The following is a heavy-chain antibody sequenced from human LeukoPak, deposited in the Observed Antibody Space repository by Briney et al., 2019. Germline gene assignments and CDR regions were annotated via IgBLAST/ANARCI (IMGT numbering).Heavy chain of an antibody. CDR3: ARGYCSGGSCYLFDY. CDR1: GGSFSGYY. CDR2: INHSGRN. D-gene: IGHD2-15*01. V-gene: IGHV4-34*01. Sequence: SETLSLTCAVYGGSFSGYYWSWIRQHPGKGLEWIGEINHSGRNNYNPSLKSRVTISVEMSKNHFSLKLSSLTAADTAVYYCARGYCSGGSCYLFDYWGQGTLVTVSS. J-gene: IGHJ4*02.